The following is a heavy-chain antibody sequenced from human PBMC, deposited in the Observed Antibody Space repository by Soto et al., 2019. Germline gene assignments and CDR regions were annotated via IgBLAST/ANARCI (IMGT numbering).Heavy chain of an antibody. V-gene: IGHV3-15*01. CDR2: IKSKTDGGTT. Sequence: PXXSLRLSLATSGDTFSNAWMGWVRQAPGKGLEWVGRIKSKTDGGTTDYAAPVKGRFTISRDDSKRTLYLQMSSLETDDTAVYYCTTISRRSPWGCWGHGTLVTVSS. J-gene: IGHJ4*01. CDR1: GDTFSNAW. CDR3: TTISRRSPWGC. D-gene: IGHD1-26*01.